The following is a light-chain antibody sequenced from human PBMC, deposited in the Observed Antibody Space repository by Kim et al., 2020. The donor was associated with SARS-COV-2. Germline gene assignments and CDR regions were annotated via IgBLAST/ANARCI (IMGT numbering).Light chain of an antibody. CDR1: QGISGY. CDR3: QQYYTYPWT. CDR2: AAS. Sequence: STGNRVTITCRASQGISGYLAWYQQKPGKAPKLLIYAASTLQSGVPSRFSGSGSGTDFTLTISCLQSEDFATYYCQQYYTYPWTFGQGTKVDIK. J-gene: IGKJ1*01. V-gene: IGKV1-8*01.